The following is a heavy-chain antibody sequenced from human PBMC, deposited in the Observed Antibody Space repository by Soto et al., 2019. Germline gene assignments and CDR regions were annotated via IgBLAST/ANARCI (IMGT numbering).Heavy chain of an antibody. D-gene: IGHD1-7*01. CDR2: IIPIFGTA. CDR3: ARGPDRTTITGTTMDV. CDR1: GGTFSSYA. Sequence: SVKVSCKASGGTFSSYAISWVRQAPGQGLEWMGGIIPIFGTANYAQKFQGRVTITADGSTSTAYMELSSLRSEDTAVYYCARGPDRTTITGTTMDVWGQGTTVTVSS. J-gene: IGHJ6*02. V-gene: IGHV1-69*13.